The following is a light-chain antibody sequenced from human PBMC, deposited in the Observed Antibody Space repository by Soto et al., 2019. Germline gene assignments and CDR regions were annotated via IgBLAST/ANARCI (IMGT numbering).Light chain of an antibody. V-gene: IGLV2-23*01. CDR2: DDT. CDR3: CLYVGGRTYV. CDR1: VGL. J-gene: IGLJ1*01. Sequence: SALTQPASVSGSPGQSITISCTGTVGLVSWYQQHPGKVPKLIIYDDTKRPSGVSSRFSGSKSGNTASLTISGLQTEDEADCYSCLYVGGRTYVFGTGTKLTVL.